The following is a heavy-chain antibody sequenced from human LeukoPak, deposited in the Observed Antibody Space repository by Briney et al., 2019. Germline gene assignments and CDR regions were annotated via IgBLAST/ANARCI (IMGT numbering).Heavy chain of an antibody. CDR2: INPSGDGT. V-gene: IGHV1-46*01. CDR3: AKETPNTGWFDP. CDR1: GHTFTTYY. Sequence: GASVKVSCKASGHTFTTYYVHLVRQAPGQGLGWVGVINPSGDGTNYPQRFQGRFTLPRDTSTSTVYMELTSLRSDDTAMYYCAKETPNTGWFDPWGQGTPVTVSS. D-gene: IGHD1-14*01. J-gene: IGHJ5*02.